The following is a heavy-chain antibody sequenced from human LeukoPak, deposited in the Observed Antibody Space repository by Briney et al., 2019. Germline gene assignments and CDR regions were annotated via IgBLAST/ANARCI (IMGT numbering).Heavy chain of an antibody. CDR3: AKPYSGTILTGWFDP. CDR2: IGAGGTFT. Sequence: GGSLRLSCTASGFTFSSYAMNWVRQAPGKGLEWVSGIGAGGTFTYYADSVKGRFTIFRDNSRNTLYLQMNSLRAEDTALYYCAKPYSGTILTGWFDPWGQGTLVTVSS. J-gene: IGHJ5*02. D-gene: IGHD3-9*01. V-gene: IGHV3-23*01. CDR1: GFTFSSYA.